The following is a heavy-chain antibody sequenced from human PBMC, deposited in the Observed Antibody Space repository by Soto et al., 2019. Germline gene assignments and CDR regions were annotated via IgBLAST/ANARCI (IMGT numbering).Heavy chain of an antibody. CDR3: AIDAGMITFGGVIVLSPFDY. CDR1: GYTFTGYY. V-gene: IGHV1-2*02. D-gene: IGHD3-16*02. CDR2: INPNSGGT. J-gene: IGHJ4*02. Sequence: ASVKVSCKASGYTFTGYYMHWVRQAPGQGLEWMGWINPNSGGTNYAQKFQGRVTMTRDTSISTAYMELSRLRSDDTAVYYCAIDAGMITFGGVIVLSPFDYWGQGTLVTVSS.